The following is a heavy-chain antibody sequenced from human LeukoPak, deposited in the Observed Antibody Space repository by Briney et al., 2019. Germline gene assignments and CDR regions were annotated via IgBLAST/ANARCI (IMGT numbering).Heavy chain of an antibody. CDR2: IDRDGTIT. Sequence: PGGSLRLSCAASGFTFRDYWVHWVRQAPGKGLVWVSRIDRDGTITYYADSVKGRFTISRDTAKNTLYLQMNSLRAEDTAVYYCAREHRDVGATIDNWGQGTLVTVYS. CDR1: GFTFRDYW. V-gene: IGHV3-74*01. D-gene: IGHD1-26*01. J-gene: IGHJ4*02. CDR3: AREHRDVGATIDN.